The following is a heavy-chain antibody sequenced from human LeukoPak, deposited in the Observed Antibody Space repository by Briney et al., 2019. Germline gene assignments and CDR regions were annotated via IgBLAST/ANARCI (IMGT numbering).Heavy chain of an antibody. V-gene: IGHV1-2*02. J-gene: IGHJ6*03. CDR1: GYTFTGYY. CDR2: MNPERGGA. Sequence: ASVKVSCKASGYTFTGYYFHWLRQAPGQMFEWLGWMNPERGGANFAPKFQGRVTMTRDTSISTAYMELSRLRSDDTAVYYCARGYSGYDFLLVRYYYYMDVWGKGTTVTISS. D-gene: IGHD5-12*01. CDR3: ARGYSGYDFLLVRYYYYMDV.